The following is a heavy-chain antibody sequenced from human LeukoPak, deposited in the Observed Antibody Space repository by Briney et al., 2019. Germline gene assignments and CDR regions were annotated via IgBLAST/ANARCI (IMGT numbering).Heavy chain of an antibody. J-gene: IGHJ5*02. CDR3: ARDLDCSSTSCYLYNWFDP. CDR1: GYTFTSYG. Sequence: ASVKVSCKASGYTFTSYGISWVRQAPGQGLEWMGWISAYNGNTNYAQKLQGRVTMTTDTSTSTAYMELRSLRSDDTAVYYCARDLDCSSTSCYLYNWFDPWGQGTLVTVSS. D-gene: IGHD2-2*01. V-gene: IGHV1-18*01. CDR2: ISAYNGNT.